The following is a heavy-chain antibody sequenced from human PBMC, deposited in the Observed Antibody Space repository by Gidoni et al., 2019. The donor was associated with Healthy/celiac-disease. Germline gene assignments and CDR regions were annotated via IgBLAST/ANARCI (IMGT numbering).Heavy chain of an antibody. CDR1: GGTFSSYA. CDR2: ITPIFGTA. D-gene: IGHD1-20*01. J-gene: IGHJ5*02. Sequence: QVQLVQSGAEVKNPGSSVKVSCTASGGTFSSYAISWVRQAPGQWLEWMGGITPIFGTANYAQKFQGRVTITADEATSTDYMELSSLRSEGTAVYYCAREAQEKERSYNWNGFDPWGQGTLVTVSS. V-gene: IGHV1-69*01. CDR3: AREAQEKERSYNWNGFDP.